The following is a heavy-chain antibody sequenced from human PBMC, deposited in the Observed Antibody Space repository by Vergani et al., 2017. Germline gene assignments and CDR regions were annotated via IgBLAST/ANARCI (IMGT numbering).Heavy chain of an antibody. CDR2: VEDSGYF. J-gene: IGHJ4*02. CDR3: TGSIVSRNPPDYFDN. Sequence: QVQLQESGPGLVRPSETLSLTCTVSGGSLSGYNWNWIRQTPGEGLEWIGYVEDSGYFNYNPYLKTRVSMSSDTSNNQFSLMLSSVAVADTAVYYCTGSIVSRNPPDYFDNWGQGTLVTVSS. D-gene: IGHD1-14*01. CDR1: GGSLSGYN. V-gene: IGHV4-59*01.